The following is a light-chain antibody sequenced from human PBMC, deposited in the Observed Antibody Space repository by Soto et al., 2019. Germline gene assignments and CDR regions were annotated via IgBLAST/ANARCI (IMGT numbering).Light chain of an antibody. Sequence: DIQMTQSPSTLSGAVGDRVTITCRASQTISSWLAWYQQKPGKAPKLLIYKASTLKSGVPSRFSGSGSGTEFTLTISSLQPDDFATYYCQHYNSYSEEFGQGTKVEIK. V-gene: IGKV1-5*03. CDR3: QHYNSYSEE. CDR1: QTISSW. J-gene: IGKJ1*01. CDR2: KAS.